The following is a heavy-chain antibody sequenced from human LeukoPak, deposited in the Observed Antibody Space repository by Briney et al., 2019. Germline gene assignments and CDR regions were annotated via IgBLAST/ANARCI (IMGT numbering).Heavy chain of an antibody. V-gene: IGHV3-21*01. J-gene: IGHJ4*02. D-gene: IGHD2-15*01. CDR2: ISSSSSYI. Sequence: GGSLRLSCAASGFTFRSYSMNWVRQAPGKGLEWVSSISSSSSYIYYADSVKGRFTISRDNAKNSLYLQMSSLRAEDTAVYYCARVYCSGGSCYSFLSDYWGQGTLVTVSS. CDR1: GFTFRSYS. CDR3: ARVYCSGGSCYSFLSDY.